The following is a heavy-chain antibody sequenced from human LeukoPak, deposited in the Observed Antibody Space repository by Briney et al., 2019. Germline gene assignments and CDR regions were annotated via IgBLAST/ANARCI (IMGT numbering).Heavy chain of an antibody. CDR1: GVSISSGGYS. Sequence: SETLSLTCAVSGVSISSGGYSWSWIRQPPGKGLEWIGYIYHSGSTYYNPSLKSRVTISVDTSKNQFSLKLSSVTAADTAVYYCARRAAAAGTARYDFDYWGQGTLVTVSS. V-gene: IGHV4-30-2*01. J-gene: IGHJ4*02. D-gene: IGHD6-13*01. CDR2: IYHSGST. CDR3: ARRAAAAGTARYDFDY.